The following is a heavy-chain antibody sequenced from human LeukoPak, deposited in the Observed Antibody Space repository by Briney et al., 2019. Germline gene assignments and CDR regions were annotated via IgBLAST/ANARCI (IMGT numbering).Heavy chain of an antibody. CDR2: IFYTGST. J-gene: IGHJ4*02. D-gene: IGHD6-19*01. CDR1: GASINSENYY. CDR3: ARDRSGWYGEDY. V-gene: IGHV4-39*02. Sequence: SETLSLTCTVSGASINSENYYWGWIRQPPGKGLEWVATIFYTGSTYYNPSLKSRVTISADTSKNQFSLRLSFVTAADTAVYYCARDRSGWYGEDYWGQGTLVTVSS.